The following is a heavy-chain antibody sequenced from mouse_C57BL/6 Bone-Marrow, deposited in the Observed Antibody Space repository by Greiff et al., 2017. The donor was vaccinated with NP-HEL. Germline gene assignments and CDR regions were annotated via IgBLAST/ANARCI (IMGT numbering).Heavy chain of an antibody. J-gene: IGHJ3*01. V-gene: IGHV1-64*01. CDR2: IHPNSGST. Sequence: QVQLQQPGAELVKPGASVKLSCKASGYTFTSYWMHLVKQRPGQGLEWIGMIHPNSGSTNYNEKFKSKATLTVDKSSSTAYMQLSSLTSEDSAVYYCARRDGYPFAYWGQGTLVTVSA. CDR1: GYTFTSYW. D-gene: IGHD2-3*01. CDR3: ARRDGYPFAY.